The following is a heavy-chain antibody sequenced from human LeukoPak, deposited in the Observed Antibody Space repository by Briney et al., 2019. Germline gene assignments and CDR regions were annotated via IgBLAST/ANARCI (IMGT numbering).Heavy chain of an antibody. CDR1: GDSMSYYY. V-gene: IGHV4-34*01. J-gene: IGHJ6*03. Sequence: SETLSLTCTVSGDSMSYYYWSWIRQPPGKGLEWIGEINHSGSTNYNPSLKSRVTISVDTSKNQFSLKLSSVTAADTAVYYCASIRRGYSYGSYYYYYYMDVWGKGTTVTVSS. D-gene: IGHD5-18*01. CDR2: INHSGST. CDR3: ASIRRGYSYGSYYYYYYMDV.